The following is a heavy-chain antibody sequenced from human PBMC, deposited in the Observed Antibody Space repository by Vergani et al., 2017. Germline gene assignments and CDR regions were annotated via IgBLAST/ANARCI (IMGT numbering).Heavy chain of an antibody. J-gene: IGHJ3*02. V-gene: IGHV1-2*02. D-gene: IGHD3-22*01. Sequence: QVQLVQSGAEVKKPGASVKVSCKASGYTFTGYYMHWVRQAPGQGLEWMGWINPNSGGTNYAQKFQGRVTMTRDTSISTAYMELSRLRSDDTAVYYCASAAGGYYYDSARPFDIWGQGTMVTVSS. CDR1: GYTFTGYY. CDR3: ASAAGGYYYDSARPFDI. CDR2: INPNSGGT.